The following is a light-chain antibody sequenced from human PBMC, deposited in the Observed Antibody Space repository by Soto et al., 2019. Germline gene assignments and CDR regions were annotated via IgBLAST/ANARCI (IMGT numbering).Light chain of an antibody. Sequence: QSVLTHPPSASGTPGQRIIMSCSGSTSNIESHPVNWFQQVPGAAPKLLIKTNNQRPSGVPDRFSGSKSGASASLAISGLQSEDEATYYCATWDDSRNGVFGSGTKVTVL. CDR1: TSNIESHP. V-gene: IGLV1-44*01. CDR2: TNN. CDR3: ATWDDSRNGV. J-gene: IGLJ1*01.